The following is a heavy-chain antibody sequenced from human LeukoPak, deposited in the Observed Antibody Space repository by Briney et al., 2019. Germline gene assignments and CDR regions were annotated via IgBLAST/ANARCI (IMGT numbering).Heavy chain of an antibody. CDR3: VKGVGATTGY. CDR1: GFTFSSYG. J-gene: IGHJ4*02. Sequence: GGSLRLSCAASGFTFSSYGMHWVRQAPGKGLEWVAFIRYDGSNKFHAESVKGRFTISRDNSKNTLYLQMNSLRVEDTAVYYCVKGVGATTGYWGQGTLVTVSS. D-gene: IGHD1-26*01. V-gene: IGHV3-30*02. CDR2: IRYDGSNK.